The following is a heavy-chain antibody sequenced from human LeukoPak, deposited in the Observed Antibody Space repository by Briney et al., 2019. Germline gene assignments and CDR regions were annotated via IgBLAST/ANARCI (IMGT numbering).Heavy chain of an antibody. V-gene: IGHV3-30*18. CDR3: AKDLFEYYYDSSGSEFDY. D-gene: IGHD3-22*01. CDR2: ISYDGSNK. J-gene: IGHJ4*02. CDR1: GFTFSSYG. Sequence: GRSLRLSCAASGFTFSSYGVHWVRQAPGKGLEWVAVISYDGSNKYYADSVKGRFTISRDNSKNTLYLQMNSLRAEDTAVYYCAKDLFEYYYDSSGSEFDYWGQGTLVTVSS.